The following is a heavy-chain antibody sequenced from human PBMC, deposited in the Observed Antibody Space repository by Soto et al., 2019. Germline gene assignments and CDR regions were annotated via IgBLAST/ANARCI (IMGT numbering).Heavy chain of an antibody. CDR3: ARGQRFSDWFDP. V-gene: IGHV4-4*07. Sequence: SEALSLTCSVSGGTISGYYWTWIRQPAGKGLEWIGRIYSSGNTKYNPSLQSRVTMSLDTSNNQSSLRLTSVTAADTAVYYCARGQRFSDWFDPWGQGTLVTVSS. D-gene: IGHD3-3*01. CDR2: IYSSGNT. CDR1: GGTISGYY. J-gene: IGHJ5*02.